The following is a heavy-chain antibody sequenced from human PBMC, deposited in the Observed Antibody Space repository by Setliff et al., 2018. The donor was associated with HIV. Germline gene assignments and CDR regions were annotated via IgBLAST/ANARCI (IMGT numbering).Heavy chain of an antibody. CDR2: IYYIGGT. CDR3: ARVGANYGGPDY. CDR1: GGSISSYY. Sequence: SETLSLTCTVSGGSISSYYWSWIRQPPGKGLELIGYIYYIGGTNYNPSLKSRVTISIDTSKSQFSLKLSSVTAADTAVYYCARVGANYGGPDYWGQGTLVTVSS. J-gene: IGHJ4*02. V-gene: IGHV4-59*12. D-gene: IGHD4-17*01.